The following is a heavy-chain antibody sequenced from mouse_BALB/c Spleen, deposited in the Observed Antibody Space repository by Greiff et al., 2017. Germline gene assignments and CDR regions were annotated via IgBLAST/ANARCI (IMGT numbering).Heavy chain of an antibody. CDR2: INPSPGYT. V-gene: IGHV1-7*01. CDR3: ARLVYYYAMDY. CDR1: GYTFTSYW. J-gene: IGHJ4*01. D-gene: IGHD1-1*02. Sequence: QVQLQQSGAELAKPGASVKMSCKASGYTFTSYWMHWVKQRPGQGLEWIGYINPSPGYTEYNQKFKDKATLTADKSSSTAYMQLSSLTSEDSAVYYCARLVYYYAMDYWGQGTSVTVSS.